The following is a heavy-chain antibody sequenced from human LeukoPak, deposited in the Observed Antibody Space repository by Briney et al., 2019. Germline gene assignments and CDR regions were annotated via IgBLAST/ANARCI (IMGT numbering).Heavy chain of an antibody. V-gene: IGHV1-8*03. D-gene: IGHD4-23*01. J-gene: IGHJ4*02. CDR2: MNPNSGNT. CDR1: GYTFTSYD. Sequence: ASVKVSCKASGYTFTSYDINWVRQATGQGLEWMGWMNPNSGNTGYAQKFQGRVTITRNTSISTAYMELSSLRSEDTAVYYCARRMTTVDHFDYWGQGTLVTVSS. CDR3: ARRMTTVDHFDY.